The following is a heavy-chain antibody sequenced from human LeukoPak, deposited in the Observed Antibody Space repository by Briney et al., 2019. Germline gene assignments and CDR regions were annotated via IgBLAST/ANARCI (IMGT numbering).Heavy chain of an antibody. V-gene: IGHV3-30*04. CDR2: ISYDGTNQ. D-gene: IGHD5-18*01. J-gene: IGHJ4*02. Sequence: GGSLRLSCAASGFTFSHYTIQWVRQAPGKGLEWVALISYDGTNQYYADSMEGRLSISRDNSKNTVYLQLDSLTTDDTAVYYCARGGRGIWIQPYFDYWGQGTLVTVSS. CDR3: ARGGRGIWIQPYFDY. CDR1: GFTFSHYT.